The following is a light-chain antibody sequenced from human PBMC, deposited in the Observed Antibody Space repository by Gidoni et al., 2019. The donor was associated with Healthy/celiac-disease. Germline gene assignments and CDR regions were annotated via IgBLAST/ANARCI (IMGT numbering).Light chain of an antibody. J-gene: IGKJ5*01. CDR3: QQYYSTLSRIT. CDR1: QSVLYSSNNKNY. Sequence: DIVMTQSPDSLAVSLGERATINCKSSQSVLYSSNNKNYLAWYQQKPGQPPKLLIYWASTRESGVPDRFSGSGSGTDFTLTISSLQAEDVAVYYCQQYYSTLSRITFGQXTRLEIK. V-gene: IGKV4-1*01. CDR2: WAS.